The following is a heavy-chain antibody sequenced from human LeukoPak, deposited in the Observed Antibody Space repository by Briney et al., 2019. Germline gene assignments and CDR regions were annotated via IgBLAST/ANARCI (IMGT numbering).Heavy chain of an antibody. D-gene: IGHD3-10*01. Sequence: GESLKISCQGSGYSFSTYWIGWVRQMPGKGLEWMGIIYPGDSDTRYSPSFQGEVTISADKSISTAYLQWSSLTASDTAIYYCARQGTGTDYWGQGTLVTVSS. V-gene: IGHV5-51*01. CDR2: IYPGDSDT. J-gene: IGHJ4*02. CDR1: GYSFSTYW. CDR3: ARQGTGTDY.